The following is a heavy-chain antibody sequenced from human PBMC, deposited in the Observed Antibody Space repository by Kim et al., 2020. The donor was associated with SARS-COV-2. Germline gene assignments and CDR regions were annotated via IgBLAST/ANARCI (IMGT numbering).Heavy chain of an antibody. CDR3: AREYIVVVPAAKGTYMDV. Sequence: SVKVSCKASGGTFSSYAISWVRQAPGQGLEWMGRIIPILGIANYAQKFQGRVTITADKSTSTAYMELSSLRSEDTAVYYCAREYIVVVPAAKGTYMDVWGKGTTVTVSS. CDR1: GGTFSSYA. V-gene: IGHV1-69*04. CDR2: IIPILGIA. J-gene: IGHJ6*03. D-gene: IGHD2-2*01.